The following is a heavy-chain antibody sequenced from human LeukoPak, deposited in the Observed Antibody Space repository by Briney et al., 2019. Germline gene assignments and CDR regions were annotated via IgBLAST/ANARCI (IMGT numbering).Heavy chain of an antibody. Sequence: GGSLRLSCAASGFTFSSYWMSWVRQAPGKGLEWVANIKQDGSEKYYVDSVKGRFTISRDNAKNSLYLQMNSLRAEDTAVYYCARTPRGYDYVWGSYRVYFDYWGQGALVTVSS. J-gene: IGHJ4*02. V-gene: IGHV3-7*01. D-gene: IGHD3-16*01. CDR1: GFTFSSYW. CDR3: ARTPRGYDYVWGSYRVYFDY. CDR2: IKQDGSEK.